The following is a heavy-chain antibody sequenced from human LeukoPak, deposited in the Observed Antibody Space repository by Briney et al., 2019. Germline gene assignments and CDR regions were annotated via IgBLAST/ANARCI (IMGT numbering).Heavy chain of an antibody. V-gene: IGHV3-30-3*01. J-gene: IGHJ4*02. CDR1: GFTFSSYA. Sequence: GGSLRLSCAASGFTFSSYAMHWVRQAPGKGLEWVAVISSDGNNKYYADSVKGRFTISRDNSKNTLYLLMNSLRTEDTAVYYRPRDLGGNYGTFDYWGQGTLVTVSS. CDR3: PRDLGGNYGTFDY. CDR2: ISSDGNNK. D-gene: IGHD1-26*01.